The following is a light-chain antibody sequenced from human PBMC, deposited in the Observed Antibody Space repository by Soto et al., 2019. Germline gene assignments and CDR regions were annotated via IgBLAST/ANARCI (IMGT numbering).Light chain of an antibody. V-gene: IGKV1-5*03. Sequence: DIQMTQSPSILSVSVGDRVTITCRASQTISSWLAWYQQKPGKAPKLLIYKASTLKSGVPSRFSGSGSGTEFTLTISSLQPDDFATYYCQHYNSYSEAFGQGTKVDIK. J-gene: IGKJ1*01. CDR2: KAS. CDR3: QHYNSYSEA. CDR1: QTISSW.